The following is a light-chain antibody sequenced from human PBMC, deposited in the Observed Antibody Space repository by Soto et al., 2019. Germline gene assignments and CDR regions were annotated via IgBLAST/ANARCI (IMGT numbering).Light chain of an antibody. CDR3: QQYNSYSPMYT. J-gene: IGKJ5*01. Sequence: DIQMTQSHSTLSAAVGDRVTITCRAVQSISSWLAWYQQKPGKAPKLLIYKASSLESGVPSRFSGSGSGTEFTLTISSLQPDDFATYYCQQYNSYSPMYTFGQGTRLEIK. CDR2: KAS. V-gene: IGKV1-5*03. CDR1: QSISSW.